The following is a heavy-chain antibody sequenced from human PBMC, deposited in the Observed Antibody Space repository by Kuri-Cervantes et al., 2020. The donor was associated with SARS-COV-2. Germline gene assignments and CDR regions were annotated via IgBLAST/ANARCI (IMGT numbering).Heavy chain of an antibody. CDR3: AKDIESSSWYGLGHYYYGMDV. D-gene: IGHD6-13*01. Sequence: SLKISCAASGFTFDDYAMHWVRQAPGKGLEWVSGISWNSGSIGYADSVKGRFTISRDNAKNSLYLQMNSLRAEDTALYYCAKDIESSSWYGLGHYYYGMDVWGQGTTVTVSS. CDR2: ISWNSGSI. CDR1: GFTFDDYA. J-gene: IGHJ6*02. V-gene: IGHV3-9*01.